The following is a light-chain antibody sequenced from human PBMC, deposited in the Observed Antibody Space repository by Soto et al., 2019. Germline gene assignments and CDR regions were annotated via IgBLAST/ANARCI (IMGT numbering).Light chain of an antibody. J-gene: IGKJ5*01. Sequence: EVVLTQSPGTLSLSPGERATLSCRASQSVSSSYLAWYQQIPGQAPRLLIYDASNRATGVPARFSGSGSGTDFTLTISSLEPEDFAVYYCQQRSSWPPTFGQGTRLEIK. CDR1: QSVSSSY. CDR3: QQRSSWPPT. V-gene: IGKV3-11*01. CDR2: DAS.